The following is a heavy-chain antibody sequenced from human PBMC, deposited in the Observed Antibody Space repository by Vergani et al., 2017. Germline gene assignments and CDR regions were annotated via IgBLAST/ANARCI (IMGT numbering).Heavy chain of an antibody. CDR1: GGTFSSYA. V-gene: IGHV1-2*06. Sequence: QVQLVQSGAEVKKPGSSVKVSCKASGGTFSSYAISWVRQAPGQGLDWLGRIDPNSVDTRYSQRFQDRVTITRDTSINTAYMEMTRLRHDDTAIYYCAGVIVGYCRTSCYADHWGQGTLVTVSS. J-gene: IGHJ4*02. D-gene: IGHD2-2*01. CDR3: AGVIVGYCRTSCYADH. CDR2: IDPNSVDT.